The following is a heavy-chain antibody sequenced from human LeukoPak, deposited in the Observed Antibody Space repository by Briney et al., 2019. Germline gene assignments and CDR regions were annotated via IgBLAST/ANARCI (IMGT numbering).Heavy chain of an antibody. V-gene: IGHV3-23*01. D-gene: IGHD3-9*01. J-gene: IGHJ4*02. Sequence: GGSLRLSCAASGFTFSSYAMSWVRQAPGKGLEWVSAISGSGGSTYCADSVKGRFTISRDNSKNTLYLQMNSLRAEDTAVYYCASNNLRYFDWLPFDYWGQGTLVTVSS. CDR1: GFTFSSYA. CDR2: ISGSGGST. CDR3: ASNNLRYFDWLPFDY.